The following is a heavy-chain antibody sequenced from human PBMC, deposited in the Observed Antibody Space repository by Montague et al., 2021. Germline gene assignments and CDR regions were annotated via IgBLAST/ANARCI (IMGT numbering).Heavy chain of an antibody. V-gene: IGHV3-33*06. CDR1: GFTFSTYA. CDR3: VKDSGYFYYMDV. CDR2: IWFDGSKK. Sequence: SLRLSCAASGFTFSTYAMHWVRQAPGTGPEWVAFIWFDGSKKYYRDSVKGRFTISRDNSENTLHLQMNSLRAEDTAVYYCVKDSGYFYYMDVWGKGTTVTVSS. J-gene: IGHJ6*03. D-gene: IGHD3-10*01.